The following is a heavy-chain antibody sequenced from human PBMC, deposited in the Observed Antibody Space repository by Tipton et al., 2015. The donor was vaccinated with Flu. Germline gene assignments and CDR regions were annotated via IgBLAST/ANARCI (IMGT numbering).Heavy chain of an antibody. Sequence: TLSLTCAVYGGSFSGHYWSWARQPPGKGLEWIGEINHSGSPNYNPSLKSRVTISVDTSKNQFSLKVTSLTAADTAVYYCARGCDYANAYLDYWGQGTLVTVSS. J-gene: IGHJ4*02. D-gene: IGHD4-17*01. V-gene: IGHV4-34*01. CDR1: GGSFSGHY. CDR3: ARGCDYANAYLDY. CDR2: INHSGSP.